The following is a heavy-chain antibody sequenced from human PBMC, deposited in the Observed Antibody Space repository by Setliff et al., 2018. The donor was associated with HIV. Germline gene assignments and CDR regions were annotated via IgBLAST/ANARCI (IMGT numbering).Heavy chain of an antibody. CDR3: ASPTYVYDSSGYYYGLPHWYFDL. CDR2: VFYSGST. V-gene: IGHV4-39*01. Sequence: PSETLSLACSVSGDSINSRPYYYGWLRPPPGKGLEWIGNVFYSGSTYYNPSLQHRVNIAVDPSKPPFSLKLSSVTAEDTAVYYCASPTYVYDSSGYYYGLPHWYFDLWG. CDR1: GDSINSRPYY. J-gene: IGHJ2*01. D-gene: IGHD3-22*01.